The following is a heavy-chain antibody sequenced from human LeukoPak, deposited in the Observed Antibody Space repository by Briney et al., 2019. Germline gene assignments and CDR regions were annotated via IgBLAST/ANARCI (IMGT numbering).Heavy chain of an antibody. CDR1: GGSISSSSYY. Sequence: KPSETLSLTCTVSGGSISSSSYYWGWIRQPPGKGLEWIGSIYYSGSTYYNPSLKSRVTISVDPSKNQFSLKLSSVTAADTAVYYCAREGGDIVVVPAATYFDYWGQGTLVTVSS. D-gene: IGHD2-2*01. CDR3: AREGGDIVVVPAATYFDY. J-gene: IGHJ4*02. CDR2: IYYSGST. V-gene: IGHV4-39*07.